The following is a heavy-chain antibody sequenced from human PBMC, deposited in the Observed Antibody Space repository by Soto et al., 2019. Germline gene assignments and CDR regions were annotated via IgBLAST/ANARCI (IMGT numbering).Heavy chain of an antibody. Sequence: GGSLRLSCAASGFTFSSYGMHWVRQAPGKGLEWVAVIWYDGSNKYYADSVKGRFTISRDNSKNTLYLQMNSLRAEDTAVYYCAKGGVDIAARPDYYYYGMDVWGQGTTVTVSS. CDR2: IWYDGSNK. J-gene: IGHJ6*02. D-gene: IGHD6-6*01. CDR1: GFTFSSYG. V-gene: IGHV3-30*02. CDR3: AKGGVDIAARPDYYYYGMDV.